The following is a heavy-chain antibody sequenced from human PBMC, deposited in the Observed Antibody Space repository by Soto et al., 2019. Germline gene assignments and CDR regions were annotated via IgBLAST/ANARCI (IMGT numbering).Heavy chain of an antibody. CDR2: IYPDDSDT. D-gene: IGHD3-16*01. V-gene: IGHV5-51*01. J-gene: IGHJ4*02. CDR3: VRPNFGALTHFDF. CDR1: GYSFSNFW. Sequence: GESLKISCQASGYSFSNFWIAWVRQMPGEGLEWLGIIYPDDSDTRYSPSFLGQVTISADKSIKTTYLQWSSLKASDTAMYYCVRPNFGALTHFDFWGQGTLVTVSS.